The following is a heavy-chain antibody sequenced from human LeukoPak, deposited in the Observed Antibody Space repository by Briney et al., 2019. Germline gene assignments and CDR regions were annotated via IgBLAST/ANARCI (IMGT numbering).Heavy chain of an antibody. CDR3: ARDLDLYSNGWYGD. Sequence: PSETLSLTCSVSGYSISNNSFWGWIRQPPGKGLEWIGSVHHTGTTYYNTSLKSRVTISVDTSKNQFSLKLSSVTAADTAVYYCARDLDLYSNGWYGDWGQGTLVTVSS. CDR1: GYSISNNSF. D-gene: IGHD6-19*01. J-gene: IGHJ4*02. V-gene: IGHV4-38-2*02. CDR2: VHHTGTT.